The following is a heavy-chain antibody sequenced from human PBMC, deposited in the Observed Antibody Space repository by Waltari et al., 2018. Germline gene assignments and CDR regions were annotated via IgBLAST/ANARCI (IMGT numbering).Heavy chain of an antibody. D-gene: IGHD3-3*01. CDR2: IIPIFGTA. CDR3: ARVPYYDFWSGYYSY. CDR1: GGTFSSYA. Sequence: QVQLVQSGAEVKKPGSSVKVSCKASGGTFSSYALSWVRQAPGQGLEWMGGIIPIFGTANYEQKFQGRVTITADESTSTAYMELSSLRSEDTAVYYCARVPYYDFWSGYYSYWGQGTLVTVSS. J-gene: IGHJ4*02. V-gene: IGHV1-69*01.